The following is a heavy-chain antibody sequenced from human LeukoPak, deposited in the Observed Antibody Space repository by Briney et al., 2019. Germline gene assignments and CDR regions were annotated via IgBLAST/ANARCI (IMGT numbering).Heavy chain of an antibody. D-gene: IGHD6-19*01. CDR1: GFTFSSYV. V-gene: IGHV3-23*01. J-gene: IGHJ4*02. CDR3: ARDFSAVAVTDY. Sequence: PGGSLRLSCAASGFTFSSYVMSWVRQAPGKGLEWVSAISDSGGSTYDADSVKGRFTISRDNAKNTLYLQMNSLRAEDTAVYYCARDFSAVAVTDYWGQGTLVTVSS. CDR2: ISDSGGST.